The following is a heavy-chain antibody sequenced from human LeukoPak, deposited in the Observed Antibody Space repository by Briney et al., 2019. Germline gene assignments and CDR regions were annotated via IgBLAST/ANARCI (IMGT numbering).Heavy chain of an antibody. Sequence: SETLSLTCVVSGYSVSSGYYWGWIRQSPGKGLEWIASVYHTGTTYYNPSLKSRASISVNMSKNHVSLRLTSVAAADTAMYYCTRDEYGAADWGQGILVTVSS. CDR3: TRDEYGAAD. CDR2: VYHTGTT. V-gene: IGHV4-38-2*02. J-gene: IGHJ4*02. D-gene: IGHD4-17*01. CDR1: GYSVSSGYY.